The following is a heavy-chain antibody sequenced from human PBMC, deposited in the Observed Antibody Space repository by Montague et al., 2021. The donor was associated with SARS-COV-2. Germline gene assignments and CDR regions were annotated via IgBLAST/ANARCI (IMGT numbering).Heavy chain of an antibody. CDR1: GGSMSDHY. J-gene: IGHJ5*02. CDR3: ARAVSVRRAVNWFDP. CDR2: IYYSGGT. Sequence: SETLSLTCTVSGGSMSDHYWAWIRQPPGKGLEWLAYIYYSGGTNSXPSLKSRVTMSVDTSKNQFSLKLTSVTAADTAVYYCARAVSVRRAVNWFDPWGQGTLVTVSS. D-gene: IGHD3-10*01. V-gene: IGHV4-59*11.